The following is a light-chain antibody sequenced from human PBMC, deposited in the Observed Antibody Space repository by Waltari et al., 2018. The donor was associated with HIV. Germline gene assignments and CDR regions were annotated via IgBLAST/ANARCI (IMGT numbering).Light chain of an antibody. CDR2: AAS. V-gene: IGKV1-9*01. J-gene: IGKJ5*01. CDR3: QQFQSYPLT. Sequence: DIQLTQSPSFLSVSVGDRVTITCRASQGISSHLAWYQQRPGKSPQLLIYAASTLQGGVPSRFSGGGSGTEFTLTISSLQPEDSATYYCQQFQSYPLTCGQGTRLEIK. CDR1: QGISSH.